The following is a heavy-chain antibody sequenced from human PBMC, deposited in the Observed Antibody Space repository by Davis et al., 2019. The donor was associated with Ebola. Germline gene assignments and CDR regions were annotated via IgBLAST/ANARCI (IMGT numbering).Heavy chain of an antibody. J-gene: IGHJ6*02. D-gene: IGHD6-19*01. CDR1: GYTFTSYG. CDR2: MNPNSGNT. V-gene: IGHV1-8*02. Sequence: ASVKVSCKACGYTFTSYGINWVRQATGQGLEWMGWMNPNSGNTGYAQKFQGRVTMTRNTSISTAYMELSSLRSEDTAVYYCARLAGGLYYYGMDVWGQGTTVTVSS. CDR3: ARLAGGLYYYGMDV.